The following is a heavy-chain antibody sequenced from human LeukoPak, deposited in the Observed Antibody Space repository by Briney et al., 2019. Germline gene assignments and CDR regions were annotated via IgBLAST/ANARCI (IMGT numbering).Heavy chain of an antibody. V-gene: IGHV3-23*01. D-gene: IGHD3-22*01. CDR2: ISYSGGST. CDR3: ARVTDSSGYFDY. J-gene: IGHJ4*02. CDR1: EFTFSSYA. Sequence: GGSLRLSCAASEFTFSSYAMSWVRQAPGKGLQWVSAISYSGGSTYYADSVKGRFTISRDNSKNTLYLQMNSLRAEDTAVYYCARVTDSSGYFDYWGQGTLVTVSS.